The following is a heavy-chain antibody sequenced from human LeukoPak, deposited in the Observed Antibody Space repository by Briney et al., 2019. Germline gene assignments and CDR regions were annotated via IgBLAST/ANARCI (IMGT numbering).Heavy chain of an antibody. CDR3: ARVPRYYDILTGYYMGYFDY. CDR1: GYTFTGYY. J-gene: IGHJ4*02. CDR2: INPNIGGT. V-gene: IGHV1-2*02. Sequence: GASVKACCKASGYTFTGYYMHSVRQAPGHGLKWMGWINPNIGGTDYAQKLQGRVPMTRDTSISTAYMELSRLRPDDTAVYYCARVPRYYDILTGYYMGYFDYWGQGTLVTVSS. D-gene: IGHD3-9*01.